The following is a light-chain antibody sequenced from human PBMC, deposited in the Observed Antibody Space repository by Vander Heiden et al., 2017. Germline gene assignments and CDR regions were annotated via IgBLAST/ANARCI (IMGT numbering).Light chain of an antibody. J-gene: IGKJ3*01. CDR2: WAS. V-gene: IGKV4-1*01. Sequence: DIVMTQSPDSLAVSLGERATINCKSSQSVLYSSNNKNYLAWYQQKPGQPPKLLIYWASTRESGVPDRFSGSGSGTDFTLTISSLQAEDVAVYYCQQYSGTPPTFGHGTKVSIK. CDR1: QSVLYSSNNKNY. CDR3: QQYSGTPPT.